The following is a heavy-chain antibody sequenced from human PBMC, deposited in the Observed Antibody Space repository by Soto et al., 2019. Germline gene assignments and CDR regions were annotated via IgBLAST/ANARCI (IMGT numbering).Heavy chain of an antibody. J-gene: IGHJ4*02. CDR1: GGSISSYY. Sequence: SETLSLTCTVSGGSISSYYLSWIRQPPGKGLEWIGYIYYSGSTNYNPSLKSRVTISVDTSKNQFSLKLSSVTAADTAVYYCARGPADYYDSSGYYYELDYWGQGTLVTVSS. V-gene: IGHV4-59*01. D-gene: IGHD3-22*01. CDR2: IYYSGST. CDR3: ARGPADYYDSSGYYYELDY.